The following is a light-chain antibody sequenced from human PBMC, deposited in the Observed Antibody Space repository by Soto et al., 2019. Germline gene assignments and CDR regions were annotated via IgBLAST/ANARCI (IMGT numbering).Light chain of an antibody. CDR3: NSYAGDIIRFV. J-gene: IGLJ1*01. V-gene: IGLV2-14*01. CDR1: SSDVGAYMY. Sequence: QSALTQPASVSGSPGQSVTISWTGTSSDVGAYMYVSWYQQHPGKAPKLMIYEVSNRPSGVSNRFSGSKSGNTASLTISGLQADDEADYYCNSYAGDIIRFVFGTGTKLTVL. CDR2: EVS.